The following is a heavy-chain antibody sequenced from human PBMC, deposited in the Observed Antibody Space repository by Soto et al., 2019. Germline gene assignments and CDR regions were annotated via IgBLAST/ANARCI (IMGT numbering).Heavy chain of an antibody. V-gene: IGHV1-2*02. J-gene: IGHJ6*02. CDR2: INPKSGGT. Sequence: GAVKDSCESSGYSLRAHYMRSLRRAPGQGLEVMVSINPKSGGTNYAQKFQGRLPMTRDTSISTAYMELGRLRSDDTAVYYCARGFEYSSSSPPRDYYYYGMDVWGQGTTVTASS. D-gene: IGHD6-6*01. CDR3: ARGFEYSSSSPPRDYYYYGMDV. CDR1: GYSLRAHY.